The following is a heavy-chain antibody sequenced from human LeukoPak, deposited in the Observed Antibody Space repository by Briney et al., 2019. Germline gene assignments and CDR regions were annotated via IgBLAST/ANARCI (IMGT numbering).Heavy chain of an antibody. CDR2: ISYDGSNK. J-gene: IGHJ6*02. D-gene: IGHD3-10*01. V-gene: IGHV3-30*04. Sequence: GGSLRLSCAASGFTFSSYAMHWVRQAPGKGLEWVAVISYDGSNKYYADSVKGRFTISRDNSRNTLYLQMNSLRAEDTAVYYCARELTMVRGVIHYYYYYGMDVWGQGTTVTVSS. CDR1: GFTFSSYA. CDR3: ARELTMVRGVIHYYYYYGMDV.